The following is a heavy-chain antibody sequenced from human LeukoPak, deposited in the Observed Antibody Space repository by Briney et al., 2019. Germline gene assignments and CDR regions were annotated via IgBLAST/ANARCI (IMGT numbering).Heavy chain of an antibody. V-gene: IGHV1-8*01. CDR1: GYTFTSYD. CDR2: MNPNSGNT. CDR3: ATTSYYDFWSGYYSYYYGMDV. D-gene: IGHD3-3*01. Sequence: ASVKVSCKASGYTFTSYDINWVRQATGQGLEWMGWMNPNSGNTGYAQKFQGRVTMTRNTSISTAYMELSSLRSEDTAVYYCATTSYYDFWSGYYSYYYGMDVWGQGTTVTVSS. J-gene: IGHJ6*02.